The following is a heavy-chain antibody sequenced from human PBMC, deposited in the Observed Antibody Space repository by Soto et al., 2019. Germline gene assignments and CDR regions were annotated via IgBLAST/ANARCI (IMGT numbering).Heavy chain of an antibody. CDR1: GFTFSSYA. D-gene: IGHD2-15*01. J-gene: IGHJ6*03. CDR3: ASSVYCSGGSCSPYYYYYMDV. Sequence: EVQLLESGGGLVQPGGSLRLSCAASGFTFSSYAMSWVRQAPGKGLEWVSAISGSGGSTYYADSVKGRFTISRDNSKNTLYLQMNSLRAEDTAVDYCASSVYCSGGSCSPYYYYYMDVWGKGTTVTVSS. CDR2: ISGSGGST. V-gene: IGHV3-23*01.